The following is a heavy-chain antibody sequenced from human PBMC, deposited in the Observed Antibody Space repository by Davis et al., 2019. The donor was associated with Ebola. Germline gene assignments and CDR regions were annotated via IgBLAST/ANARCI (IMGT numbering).Heavy chain of an antibody. D-gene: IGHD7-27*01. CDR1: GFTFSSYS. V-gene: IGHV3-21*04. CDR2: ISSSSSYI. Sequence: GESLKISCAASGFTFSSYSMNWVRQAPGKGLEWVSSISSSSSYIYYADSVKGRFTISRDNSKNTLYLQMNSLRAEDTAVYYCAKGEDWGVQNYMDVWGKGTTVTVSS. J-gene: IGHJ6*03. CDR3: AKGEDWGVQNYMDV.